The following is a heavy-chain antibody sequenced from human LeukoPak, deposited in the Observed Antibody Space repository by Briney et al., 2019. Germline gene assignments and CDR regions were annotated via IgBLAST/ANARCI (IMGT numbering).Heavy chain of an antibody. J-gene: IGHJ4*02. CDR1: GFTFSSYA. D-gene: IGHD2-15*01. CDR2: ISYDGSNK. Sequence: GGSLRLSCAASGFTFSSYAMHWVRQAPGKGLEWVAVISYDGSNKYYADSVKGRFTISRDNSKSTLYLQMNSLRAEDTAVYYCASCSGGSCYGDYWGQGTLVTVSS. V-gene: IGHV3-30-3*01. CDR3: ASCSGGSCYGDY.